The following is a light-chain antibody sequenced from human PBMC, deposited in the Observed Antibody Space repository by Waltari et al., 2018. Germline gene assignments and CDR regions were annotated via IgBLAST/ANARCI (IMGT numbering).Light chain of an antibody. Sequence: QSALTQPASVSGSPGQSITISCTGTSRDVGGFDYVSWYQQHPGKAPNLIIYYVSDRPSGVSHRFSGSKSGNTASLTISGLQTEDEADYYCSSYTSRSTRVFGGGTKLTVL. J-gene: IGLJ3*02. CDR3: SSYTSRSTRV. CDR2: YVS. CDR1: SRDVGGFDY. V-gene: IGLV2-14*03.